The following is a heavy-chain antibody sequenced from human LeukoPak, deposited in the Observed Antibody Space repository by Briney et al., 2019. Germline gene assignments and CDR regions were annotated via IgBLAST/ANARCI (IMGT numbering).Heavy chain of an antibody. J-gene: IGHJ4*02. CDR3: AKSRSGSANWALRIFDN. D-gene: IGHD1-1*01. CDR1: GFTFSSYS. V-gene: IGHV3-21*03. Sequence: PGGSLRLSCAASGFTFSSYSMNWVRQAPGKGLEWVSSISSSSSYIYYADSVKGRFTISRDNSNNSLFVQMNSLRVEDTAVYFCAKSRSGSANWALRIFDNWGQGTLVTVSS. CDR2: ISSSSSYI.